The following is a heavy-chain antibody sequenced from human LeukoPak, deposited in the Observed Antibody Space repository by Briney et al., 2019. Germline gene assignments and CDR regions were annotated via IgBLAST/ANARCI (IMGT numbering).Heavy chain of an antibody. CDR1: GFPLSNNY. Sequence: PGGSLSLSCKASGFPLSNNYMNWVRPAPGKGLEGVALIYSGGTTNYPDSVKGRFTISRDNSKNTLYLQMTNVRVEDTAVYYCARDPPGIAASVSGGRGQGTLVTVSS. CDR3: ARDPPGIAASVSGG. V-gene: IGHV3-53*01. CDR2: IYSGGTT. D-gene: IGHD6-13*01. J-gene: IGHJ4*02.